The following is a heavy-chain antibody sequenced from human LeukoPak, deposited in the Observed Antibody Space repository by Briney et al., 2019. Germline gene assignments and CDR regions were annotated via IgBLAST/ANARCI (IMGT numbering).Heavy chain of an antibody. Sequence: GGSLRLSCAASGFTFSSYSMNWVRQAPGKGLEWVSSISSSSSYIYYADSVKGRFTISRDNAKNSLYPQMNSLRAEDTAVYYCARAHRKGDAFDIWGQGTMVTVSS. J-gene: IGHJ3*02. CDR3: ARAHRKGDAFDI. V-gene: IGHV3-21*01. CDR2: ISSSSSYI. CDR1: GFTFSSYS.